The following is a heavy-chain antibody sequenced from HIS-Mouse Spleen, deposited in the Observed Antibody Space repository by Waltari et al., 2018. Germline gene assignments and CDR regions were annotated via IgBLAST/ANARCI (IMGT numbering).Heavy chain of an antibody. CDR1: GGSISSSSYY. Sequence: QLQLQESGPGLVKPSETLSLTCTVSGGSISSSSYYWGWIRQPPGKGLGWVGSIYYSWRTYYNPSLKSRVTISVDTSKNQFSLKLSSVTAADTAVYYCAREIPYSSSWYDWYFDLWGRGTLVTVSS. V-gene: IGHV4-39*07. CDR3: AREIPYSSSWYDWYFDL. J-gene: IGHJ2*01. D-gene: IGHD6-13*01. CDR2: IYYSWRT.